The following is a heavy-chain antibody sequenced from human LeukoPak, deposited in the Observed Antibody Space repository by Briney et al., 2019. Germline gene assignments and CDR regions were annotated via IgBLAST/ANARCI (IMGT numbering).Heavy chain of an antibody. Sequence: GGSLRLSCAASGFTFSSYEMNWVRQAPGKGLERVSYISSSGSTIYYADSVKGRFTISRDNAKNSLYLQMNSLRAEDTAVYYCARDSRGRGFLFDYWGQGTLVTVSS. CDR1: GFTFSSYE. J-gene: IGHJ4*02. V-gene: IGHV3-48*03. CDR3: ARDSRGRGFLFDY. CDR2: ISSSGSTI. D-gene: IGHD3-16*01.